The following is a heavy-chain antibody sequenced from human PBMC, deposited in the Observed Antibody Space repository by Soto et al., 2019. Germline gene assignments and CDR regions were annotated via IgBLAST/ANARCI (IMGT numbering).Heavy chain of an antibody. V-gene: IGHV4-61*01. D-gene: IGHD3-3*01. CDR3: ARDFDYFDY. CDR2: IYYTGRT. CDR1: GGSVSSGSYY. J-gene: IGHJ4*02. Sequence: QVQLEESGPGLVKPSETLSLTCTVSGGSVSSGSYYWSWIRQPPGKGLEWIGYIYYTGRTNYNPSLKGRATISVATAKNQLSLELSSVTAADTAVYYCARDFDYFDYWGQGPLVTFSS.